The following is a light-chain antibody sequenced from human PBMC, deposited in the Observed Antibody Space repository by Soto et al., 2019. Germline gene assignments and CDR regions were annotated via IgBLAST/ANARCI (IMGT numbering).Light chain of an antibody. V-gene: IGKV3-15*01. Sequence: EIVMTQSPATLSVSPWERATLSCRASQSVATNLAWYQQKPGQPPRLLIYGASTRATGIPARFSGSGSGTEFTLTISSLQSVDFAVYSCQQYNNWPWTFGQGTRLEIK. CDR1: QSVATN. J-gene: IGKJ5*01. CDR2: GAS. CDR3: QQYNNWPWT.